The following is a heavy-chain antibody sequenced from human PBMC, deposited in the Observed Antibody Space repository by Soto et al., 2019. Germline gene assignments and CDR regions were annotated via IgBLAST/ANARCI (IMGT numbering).Heavy chain of an antibody. V-gene: IGHV3-48*03. CDR1: GFTFSSYE. CDR2: ISSSGSTI. J-gene: IGHJ6*02. CDR3: ARDKWSVVPAADHYYYYYGMDV. Sequence: GSLRLSCAASGFTFSSYEMNWVRQAPGKGLEWVSYISSSGSTIYYADSVKGRFTISRDNAKNSLYLQMNSLRAEDTAVYYCARDKWSVVPAADHYYYYYGMDVWGQGTTVTVSS. D-gene: IGHD2-2*01.